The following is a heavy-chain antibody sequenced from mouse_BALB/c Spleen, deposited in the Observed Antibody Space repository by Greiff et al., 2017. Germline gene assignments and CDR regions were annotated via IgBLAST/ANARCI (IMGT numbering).Heavy chain of an antibody. J-gene: IGHJ3*01. CDR2: ISSGSSTI. V-gene: IGHV5-17*02. CDR1: GFTFSSFG. D-gene: IGHD2-4*01. Sequence: EVQGVESGGGLEQPGGSRKLSCAASGFTFSSFGMHWVRQAPEKGLEWVAYISSGSSTIYYADTVKGRFTISRDNPKNTLFLQMTSLRSEDTAMYYCASTDYGAWFAYWGQGTLVTVSA. CDR3: ASTDYGAWFAY.